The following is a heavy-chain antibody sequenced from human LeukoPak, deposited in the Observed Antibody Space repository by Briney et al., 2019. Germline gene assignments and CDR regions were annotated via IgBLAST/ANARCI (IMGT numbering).Heavy chain of an antibody. V-gene: IGHV3-15*07. J-gene: IGHJ4*02. CDR2: IKPKTDGETT. CDR1: GFTFRNDY. CDR3: ITPLPYSAQ. D-gene: IGHD2-21*01. Sequence: GGALRRSCAASGFTFRNDYMKGVGEAPGKGLEWVGRIKPKTDGETTEYAAPVKGRFSISRDDSKNMLYLQMNSLKTEDTAVYYCITPLPYSAQGGQGTLVTVSS.